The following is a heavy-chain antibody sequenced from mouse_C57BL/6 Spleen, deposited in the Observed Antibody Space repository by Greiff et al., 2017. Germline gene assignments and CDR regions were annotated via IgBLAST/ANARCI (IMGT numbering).Heavy chain of an antibody. Sequence: LQESGAELARPGASVKMSCKASGYTFTSYTMHWVKQRPGRGLEWIGYINPSSGYTKYNQKFKDKAPLTADKSSSTAYMQLSRLTSEDSAVYYCARSVADGAYWGQGTLVTVSA. CDR3: ARSVADGAY. CDR2: INPSSGYT. D-gene: IGHD1-1*02. CDR1: GYTFTSYT. V-gene: IGHV1-4*01. J-gene: IGHJ3*01.